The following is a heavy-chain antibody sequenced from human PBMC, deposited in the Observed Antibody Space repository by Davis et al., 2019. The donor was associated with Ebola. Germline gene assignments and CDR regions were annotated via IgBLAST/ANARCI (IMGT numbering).Heavy chain of an antibody. D-gene: IGHD3-3*01. J-gene: IGHJ6*04. CDR2: IGTAGDT. V-gene: IGHV3-13*01. Sequence: PGGSLRLSCAASGFTFSSYDMHWVRQATGKGLEWVSAIGTAGDTYYPGSVKGRFTISRENAKNSLYLQMNSLRAGDTAVYYCARGDRNDFWSGYHYGMDVWGKGTTVTVSS. CDR1: GFTFSSYD. CDR3: ARGDRNDFWSGYHYGMDV.